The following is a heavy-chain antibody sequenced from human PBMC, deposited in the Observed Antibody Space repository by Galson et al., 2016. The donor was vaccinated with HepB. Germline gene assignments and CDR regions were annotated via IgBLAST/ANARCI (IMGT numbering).Heavy chain of an antibody. CDR3: APRPSFYSYGFIG. V-gene: IGHV3-30*04. CDR2: ISYDGSNK. Sequence: SLRLSCAASGFTFSSYAMHWVRQAPGKGLEWVAVISYDGSNKYYADSVKGRFTISRDNSKNTLYLQMNSLRAEDTAVYYCAPRPSFYSYGFIGWGQGTLVTVSS. CDR1: GFTFSSYA. D-gene: IGHD5-18*01. J-gene: IGHJ4*02.